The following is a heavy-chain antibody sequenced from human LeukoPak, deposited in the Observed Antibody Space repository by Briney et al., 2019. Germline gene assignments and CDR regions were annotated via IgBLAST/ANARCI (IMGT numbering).Heavy chain of an antibody. CDR3: ATESSGYHYDAFDV. D-gene: IGHD3-22*01. V-gene: IGHV1-24*01. CDR2: FDPEEVET. CDR1: GYTLTELS. Sequence: ASVKVSCKVSGYTLTELSINWVRQAPGTGLEWMGGFDPEEVETIYAQKFQGRITMTEDTSTDTAYLEPSSLSSEDTAIYFCATESSGYHYDAFDVWGQGTMVTVSS. J-gene: IGHJ3*01.